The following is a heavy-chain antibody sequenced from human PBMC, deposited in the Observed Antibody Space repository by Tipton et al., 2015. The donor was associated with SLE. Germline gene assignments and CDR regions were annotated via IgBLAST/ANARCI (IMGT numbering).Heavy chain of an antibody. D-gene: IGHD4/OR15-4a*01. CDR1: RGSFSGYY. V-gene: IGHV4-34*01. Sequence: TLSLTCAVYRGSFSGYYWSWSRRPPGKGLEWIGETTHGGTTNYNPSLKSRVTISADTSKNQFSLKLTSVTGADTAVYYCTRGGRGDGANPFDPWGQGTLVTVSS. CDR2: TTHGGTT. CDR3: TRGGRGDGANPFDP. J-gene: IGHJ5*02.